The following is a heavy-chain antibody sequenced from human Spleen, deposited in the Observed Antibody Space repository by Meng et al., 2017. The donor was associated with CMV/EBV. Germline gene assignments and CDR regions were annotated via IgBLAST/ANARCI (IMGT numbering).Heavy chain of an antibody. V-gene: IGHV1-2*02. CDR1: YY. CDR3: ARERFLVPAASPDYYYYGMDV. J-gene: IGHJ6*02. Sequence: YYIHWGRQAPGQGLEWMGWIDPNGGGTNYAQKFQDRVTMTSDTSIRTAYMELSRLRSDDTALYYCARERFLVPAASPDYYYYGMDVWGQGTTGTVSS. CDR2: IDPNGGGT. D-gene: IGHD2-2*01.